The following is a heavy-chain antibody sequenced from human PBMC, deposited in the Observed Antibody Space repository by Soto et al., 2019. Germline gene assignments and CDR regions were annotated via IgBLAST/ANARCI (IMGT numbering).Heavy chain of an antibody. D-gene: IGHD3-9*01. CDR1: GFTFSSYG. V-gene: IGHV3-33*01. Sequence: GGSLRLCYAASGFTFSSYGIHWVRQAPGKGLEWVAVIWYDGSNKYYADSVKGRFTISRDNSKNTLYLQMNSLRAEDTAVYYCARDPENYDILTGYYTRGYYYYGMDVWGQGTTVTVSS. CDR3: ARDPENYDILTGYYTRGYYYYGMDV. CDR2: IWYDGSNK. J-gene: IGHJ6*02.